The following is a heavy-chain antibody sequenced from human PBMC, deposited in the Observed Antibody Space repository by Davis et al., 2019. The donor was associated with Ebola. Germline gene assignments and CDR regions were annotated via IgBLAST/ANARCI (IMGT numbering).Heavy chain of an antibody. CDR3: TRRGYEPPNYYYGMDV. V-gene: IGHV3-73*01. CDR1: GFTFSGSA. D-gene: IGHD1-1*01. Sequence: GESLKISCAASGFTFSGSAMHWVRQASGKGLEWVGRIRSKANSYATAYAASVKGRFTISRDDSKNTAYLQMNSLKTEDTAVHYCTRRGYEPPNYYYGMDVWGQGTTVTVSS. CDR2: IRSKANSYAT. J-gene: IGHJ6*02.